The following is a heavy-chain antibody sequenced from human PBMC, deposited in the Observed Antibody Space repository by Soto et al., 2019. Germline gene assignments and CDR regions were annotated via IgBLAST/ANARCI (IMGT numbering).Heavy chain of an antibody. J-gene: IGHJ3*02. CDR2: SDYSGST. CDR1: GGSISSSYYY. Sequence: PSETLSLTCTVSGGSISSSYYYWGWARQPPGKGLEWIGNSDYSGSTYYNPSLKSRATISVDTSKNQFSLKLSSVTAADTAVYYCARAPPGGWLHFPAVDIWGQGTMVTVSS. D-gene: IGHD3-3*02. V-gene: IGHV4-39*01. CDR3: ARAPPGGWLHFPAVDI.